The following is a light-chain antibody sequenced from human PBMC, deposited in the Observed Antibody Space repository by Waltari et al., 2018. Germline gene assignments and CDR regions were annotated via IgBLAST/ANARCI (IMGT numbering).Light chain of an antibody. CDR2: GVS. CDR3: QHYGRSPPNT. CDR1: QSVSSSY. V-gene: IGKV3-20*01. J-gene: IGKJ4*01. Sequence: EIVLTQSPGTLSLSPGERVTLSCRASQSVSSSYLAWFQQKPGQAPRLLIYGVSNRATGIPDRFSGSVSGTDFTLTISRLEPEDFAVYYCQHYGRSPPNTFGGGTKVEIK.